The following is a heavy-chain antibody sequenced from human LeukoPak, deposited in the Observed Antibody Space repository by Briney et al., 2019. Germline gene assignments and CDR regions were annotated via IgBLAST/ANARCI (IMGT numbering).Heavy chain of an antibody. Sequence: KSGGSLRLSCAASGFTFSSYGMHWVRQAPGKGLEWVSSISSSSSYIYYADSVKGRFTISRDNAKNSLYLQMNSLRAEDTAVYYCARRGMVRGVTDYWYFDLWGRGTLVTVSS. V-gene: IGHV3-21*01. CDR3: ARRGMVRGVTDYWYFDL. CDR1: GFTFSSYG. J-gene: IGHJ2*01. CDR2: ISSSSSYI. D-gene: IGHD3-10*01.